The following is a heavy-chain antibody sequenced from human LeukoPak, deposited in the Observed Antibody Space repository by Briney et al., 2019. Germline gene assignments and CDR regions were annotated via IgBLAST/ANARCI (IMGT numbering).Heavy chain of an antibody. D-gene: IGHD2-15*01. V-gene: IGHV4-61*02. CDR2: IYTSGST. Sequence: SQTLSLTCTVSGGSISSGSYYWSWIRQPAGKGLEWIGRIYTSGSTNYNPSLKSRVTISVDTSKNQFSLKLSSVTAADTAVYYCARVGGSISPHWFDPWGQGTLATVSS. CDR1: GGSISSGSYY. CDR3: ARVGGSISPHWFDP. J-gene: IGHJ5*02.